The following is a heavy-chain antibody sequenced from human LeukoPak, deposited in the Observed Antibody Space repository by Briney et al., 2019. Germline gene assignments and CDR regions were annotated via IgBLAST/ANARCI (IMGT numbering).Heavy chain of an antibody. D-gene: IGHD5-12*01. CDR2: ISSSSSYI. V-gene: IGHV3-21*01. Sequence: GGSLRLSCAASGFTFSSYSMNWVRQAPGKGLEWVSSISSSSSYIYYADSVKGRFTISRDNAKNSLYLQMNSLRAEDTPVYYCARVFGYDWPYYYGMDVWGQGTTVTVSS. CDR1: GFTFSSYS. CDR3: ARVFGYDWPYYYGMDV. J-gene: IGHJ6*02.